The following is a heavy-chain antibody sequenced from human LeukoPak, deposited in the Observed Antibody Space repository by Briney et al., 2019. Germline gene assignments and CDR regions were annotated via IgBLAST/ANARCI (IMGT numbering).Heavy chain of an antibody. CDR1: GFTFSNFW. J-gene: IGHJ4*02. Sequence: GGSLRLSCTASGFTFSNFWMGWVRQAPGKGLEWVANIKQDETEKFYLGSVKGRFTISRDNSKNTLYLQMNSLRAEDTAVYYCARDRYNWNDGLDYWGQGTLVTVSS. CDR2: IKQDETEK. V-gene: IGHV3-7*01. CDR3: ARDRYNWNDGLDY. D-gene: IGHD1-1*01.